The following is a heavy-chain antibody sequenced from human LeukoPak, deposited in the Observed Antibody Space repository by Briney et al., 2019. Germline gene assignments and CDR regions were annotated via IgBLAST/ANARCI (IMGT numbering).Heavy chain of an antibody. D-gene: IGHD3-10*01. CDR1: GFAFNTYA. V-gene: IGHV3-33*01. CDR2: IWHDGSHK. Sequence: PGGSLRLSCAASGFAFNTYAMHCVRQAPGQGLEWVALIWHDGSHKFYSNSVRGQFTISRDNSKNTVSLQMNNLRPEDTAVYYCAREIFGSGSYPDLWGQGTLVTVSS. J-gene: IGHJ4*02. CDR3: AREIFGSGSYPDL.